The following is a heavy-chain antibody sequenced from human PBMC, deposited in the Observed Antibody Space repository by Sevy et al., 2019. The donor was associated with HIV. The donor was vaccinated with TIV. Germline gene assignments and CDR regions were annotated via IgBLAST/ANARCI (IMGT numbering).Heavy chain of an antibody. Sequence: GSLRLSCAVSGFTFSTYAMSWVRQAPGKGLEWVSAISGSGGSSTYYADPVKGRFTISRDNSKNTLYLQMNSLRAEDTAVYYCAKDRDFWRAACYFDYWGQGTLVTVSS. CDR2: ISGSGGSST. J-gene: IGHJ4*02. CDR3: AKDRDFWRAACYFDY. CDR1: GFTFSTYA. D-gene: IGHD3-3*01. V-gene: IGHV3-23*01.